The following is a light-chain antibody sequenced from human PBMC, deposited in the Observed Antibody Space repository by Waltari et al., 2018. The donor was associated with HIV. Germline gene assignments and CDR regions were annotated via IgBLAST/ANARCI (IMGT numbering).Light chain of an antibody. CDR2: EVS. J-gene: IGLJ3*02. Sequence: QSALTQPASVSGSPGQSITISCTGTSSDVGGYNNVSWYQQPPGKAPKLMIYEVSNRPSGVSNRFSGSKSGNTASLTISGLQAEDEADYYCSSYTTRNTRVFGGGTTLTVL. CDR3: SSYTTRNTRV. V-gene: IGLV2-14*01. CDR1: SSDVGGYNN.